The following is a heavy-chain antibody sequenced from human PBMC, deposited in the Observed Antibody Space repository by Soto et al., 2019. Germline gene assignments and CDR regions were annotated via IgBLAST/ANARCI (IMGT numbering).Heavy chain of an antibody. CDR3: EVTPGY. D-gene: IGHD2-21*02. CDR1: GGTFSSSD. Sequence: GASVKVSCKASGGTFSSSDINCVRQAPGQGLEYMGWVSPENRNAGYAPQFRGRVSMTADTSINTVYLELTTLTYEDTAVYYCEVTPGYWGQGTLVTGSS. CDR2: VSPENRNA. V-gene: IGHV1-8*02. J-gene: IGHJ4*02.